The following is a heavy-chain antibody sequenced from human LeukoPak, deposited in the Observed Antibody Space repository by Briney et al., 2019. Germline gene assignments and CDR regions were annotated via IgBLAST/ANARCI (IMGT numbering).Heavy chain of an antibody. D-gene: IGHD4-17*01. J-gene: IGHJ4*02. CDR2: INPNSGGT. Sequence: GASVTVACTASGYTFTGYYLHWVRQAPGQGLEWMGWINPNSGGTNYAQKFQGRVTMTRDTSISSAYMELNRLRSDDTAVYYCARDSVTVTTPQIDYWGQGTLVTVSS. CDR3: ARDSVTVTTPQIDY. V-gene: IGHV1-2*02. CDR1: GYTFTGYY.